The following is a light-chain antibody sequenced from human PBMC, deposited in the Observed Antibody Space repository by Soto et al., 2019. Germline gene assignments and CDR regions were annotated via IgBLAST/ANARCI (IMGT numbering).Light chain of an antibody. V-gene: IGKV1-5*01. Sequence: DIQMTQSPSSVSASVGDIFTITCRASQSVNSWLAWYQQRPGKAPKLLIYDASTLESGVPSRFSGSGSGTEFTLTISSLQPDDFATYYCHQYNSYHTFGGGTKVDIK. J-gene: IGKJ4*01. CDR1: QSVNSW. CDR3: HQYNSYHT. CDR2: DAS.